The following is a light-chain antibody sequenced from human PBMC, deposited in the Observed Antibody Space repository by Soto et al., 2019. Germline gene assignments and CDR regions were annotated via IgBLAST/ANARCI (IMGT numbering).Light chain of an antibody. V-gene: IGLV2-8*01. CDR3: CSYVGASTYV. CDR1: SSDVGDNY. CDR2: EVS. J-gene: IGLJ1*01. Sequence: QSALTQPPSASGSPGQSVTISCTGTSSDVGDNYVSWYQQHLGKAPKLIIYEVSQRPSGVPDRFSGSKSGNTASLTVSGLQTEDEADYYCCSYVGASTYVFGTGTKVTVL.